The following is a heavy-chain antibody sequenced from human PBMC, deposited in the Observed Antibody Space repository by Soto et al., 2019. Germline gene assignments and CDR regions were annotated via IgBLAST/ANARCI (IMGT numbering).Heavy chain of an antibody. CDR1: GYTFTGYY. J-gene: IGHJ6*03. Sequence: GASVKVSCKASGYTFTGYYMHWVRQAPGQGLEWMGWINPNSGGTNYAQKFQGWVTMTRDTSISTAYMELSRLRSDDTAVYYCARARYDFWSGFVYYYMDFWGKGTTVTVSS. V-gene: IGHV1-2*04. CDR3: ARARYDFWSGFVYYYMDF. CDR2: INPNSGGT. D-gene: IGHD3-3*01.